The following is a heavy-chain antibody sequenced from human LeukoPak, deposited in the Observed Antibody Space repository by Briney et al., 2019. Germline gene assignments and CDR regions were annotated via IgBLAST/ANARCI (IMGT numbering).Heavy chain of an antibody. Sequence: SVKVSCKASGGTFSSYAISRVRQAPGQGLEWMGRIIPIFGTANYAQKFQGRVTITTDESTSTAYMELSSLRSEDTAVYYCARENHYSSSSAETDYWGQGTLVTVSS. V-gene: IGHV1-69*05. CDR2: IIPIFGTA. CDR1: GGTFSSYA. J-gene: IGHJ4*02. CDR3: ARENHYSSSSAETDY. D-gene: IGHD6-6*01.